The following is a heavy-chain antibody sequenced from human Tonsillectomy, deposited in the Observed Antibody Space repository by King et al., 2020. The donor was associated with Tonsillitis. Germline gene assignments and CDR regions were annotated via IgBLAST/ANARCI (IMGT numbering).Heavy chain of an antibody. V-gene: IGHV1-69*09. D-gene: IGHD3-16*01. CDR1: GDTFSSSA. Sequence: AQLVQSGAEVKKPGSSVKVSCKASGDTFSSSAISWVRQAPGQGLEWMGRIIPIYGIASYVQKFQGRVTITADKSTSTAYMELSSLRSEDTAVYYCAREGGGVWGQGTTVTVSS. CDR2: IIPIYGIA. J-gene: IGHJ6*02. CDR3: AREGGGV.